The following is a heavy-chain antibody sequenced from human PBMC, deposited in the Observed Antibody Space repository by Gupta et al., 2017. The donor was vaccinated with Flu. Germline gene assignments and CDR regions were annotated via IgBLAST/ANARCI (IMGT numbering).Heavy chain of an antibody. D-gene: IGHD5-18*01. Sequence: QLQLQESGPGLAKPSETLSLTCTVAGCSISSRDYYYWGGIRQPPGKGLEYIGSIYYNGSPSYNPSLKSRVTISVDTSKNKFSLKLNSVTAADTAVYYGARMRGYSYGYLDPWGQGTLVTVSS. CDR3: ARMRGYSYGYLDP. CDR1: GCSISSRDYYY. V-gene: IGHV4-39*01. J-gene: IGHJ5*02. CDR2: IYYNGSP.